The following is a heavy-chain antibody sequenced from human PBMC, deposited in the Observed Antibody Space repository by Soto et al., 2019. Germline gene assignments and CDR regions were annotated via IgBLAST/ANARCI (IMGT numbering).Heavy chain of an antibody. CDR3: ARVHDFRYCSTGSCYPYS. V-gene: IGHV3-30-3*01. CDR2: ISYEGINT. D-gene: IGHD2-2*01. J-gene: IGHJ4*02. Sequence: QVQLVESGGSVVQPGRSLRLSCAAAGFAFSSSAMHWVRQAPGKGLEWVAVISYEGINTYYADSVKGRFTISRDNSKNTLYLQMNSLRVEDTATYYCARVHDFRYCSTGSCYPYSWGQGTLVTVSS. CDR1: GFAFSSSA.